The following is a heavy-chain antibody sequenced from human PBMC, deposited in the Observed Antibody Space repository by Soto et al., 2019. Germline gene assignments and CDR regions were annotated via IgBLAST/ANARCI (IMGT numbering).Heavy chain of an antibody. CDR1: GGSISSSSYY. CDR2: IYYSGST. Sequence: PSETLSLTCTVSGGSISSSSYYWGWIRQPPGKGLEWIGSIYYSGSTYYNPSLKSRVTISVDTSKNQFSLKLSSVTAADTAVYYCARHVSGSYYPNNLNWFDPWGQGTLVTVSS. J-gene: IGHJ5*02. V-gene: IGHV4-39*01. D-gene: IGHD3-10*01. CDR3: ARHVSGSYYPNNLNWFDP.